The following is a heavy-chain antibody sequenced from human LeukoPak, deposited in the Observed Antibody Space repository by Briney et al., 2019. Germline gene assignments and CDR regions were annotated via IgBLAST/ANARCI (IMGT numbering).Heavy chain of an antibody. CDR2: INSDGSST. Sequence: GGSLRLSCAASGFTFSSYWMHWVRQAPGKGLVWVSRINSDGSSTSYADSVKGRFTISRDNAKNTLYLQMNSLRAEDTAVYYCARGSRPVYNLLTGKRYFDYWGQGTLLTVSS. CDR3: ARGSRPVYNLLTGKRYFDY. V-gene: IGHV3-74*01. CDR1: GFTFSSYW. J-gene: IGHJ4*02. D-gene: IGHD3-9*01.